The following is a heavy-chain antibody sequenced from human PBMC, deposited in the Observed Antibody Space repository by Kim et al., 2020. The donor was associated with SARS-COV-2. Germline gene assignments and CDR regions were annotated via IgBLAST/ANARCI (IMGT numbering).Heavy chain of an antibody. CDR2: IKQDGSEK. D-gene: IGHD4-17*01. CDR3: AKMTTVTTDYYYGMDV. J-gene: IGHJ6*02. Sequence: GGSLRLSCAASGFTFSSYWMSWVRQAPGKGLEWVANIKQDGSEKYYVDSVKGRFTISRDNAKNSLYLQMNSLRAEDTAVYYCAKMTTVTTDYYYGMDVWGQGTTVTVSS. CDR1: GFTFSSYW. V-gene: IGHV3-7*01.